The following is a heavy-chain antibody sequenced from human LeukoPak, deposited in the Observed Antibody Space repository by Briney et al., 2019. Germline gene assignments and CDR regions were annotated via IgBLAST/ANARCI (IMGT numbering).Heavy chain of an antibody. J-gene: IGHJ4*02. CDR3: ARDLRAPGY. Sequence: GGSLRLSCAASGFTFITYSMNWVRQAPGKGLEWVANIKQDGSERYYVDSVKGRFTISRDNAKNSLYLQMNSLRAEDTAVYYCARDLRAPGYWGQGTLVTVSS. CDR1: GFTFITYS. CDR2: IKQDGSER. D-gene: IGHD1-26*01. V-gene: IGHV3-7*01.